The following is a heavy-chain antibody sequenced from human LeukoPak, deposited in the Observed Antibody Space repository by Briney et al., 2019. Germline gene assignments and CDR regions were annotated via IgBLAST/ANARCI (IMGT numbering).Heavy chain of an antibody. CDR1: GFTFSSYA. Sequence: GGSLRLSCAASGFTFSSYAMSWVRQAPGKGLEWVSAISGSGGSTYYADSVKGRFTISRDNAKNSLYLQMNSLRAEDTAVYYCARDLGDELGIYYYYYMDVWGKGTTVTVSS. CDR3: ARDLGDELGIYYYYYMDV. V-gene: IGHV3-23*01. CDR2: ISGSGGST. J-gene: IGHJ6*03. D-gene: IGHD3-10*01.